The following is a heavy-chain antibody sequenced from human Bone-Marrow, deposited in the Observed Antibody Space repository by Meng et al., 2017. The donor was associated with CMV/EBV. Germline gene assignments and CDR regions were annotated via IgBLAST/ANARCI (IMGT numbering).Heavy chain of an antibody. CDR3: ARTFGGGTAHPGRYYYYGMDV. D-gene: IGHD3-10*01. J-gene: IGHJ6*02. CDR1: GGSFSGYY. CDR2: IYYSGST. V-gene: IGHV4-59*01. Sequence: SETLSLTCAVYGGSFSGYYWSWIRQPPGKGLEWIGYIYYSGSTNYNPSLKSRVTISVDTSKNQFSLKLSSVTAADTAVYYCARTFGGGTAHPGRYYYYGMDVWGQGTTVTVSS.